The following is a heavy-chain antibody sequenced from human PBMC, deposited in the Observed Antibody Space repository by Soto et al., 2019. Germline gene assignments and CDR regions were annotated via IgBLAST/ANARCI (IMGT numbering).Heavy chain of an antibody. V-gene: IGHV1-69*12. J-gene: IGHJ6*02. D-gene: IGHD5-12*01. CDR1: GGTFSSYA. Sequence: QVQLVQSGAEVKKPGSSVKVSCKASGGTFSSYAISWVRQAPGQGLEWMGGIIPIFGTANYAQKFQGSVTNTGDETTSTAYMELSSLRSEDTAVYYCASSVAKYYYYGMDVWGQGTTFTVSS. CDR3: ASSVAKYYYYGMDV. CDR2: IIPIFGTA.